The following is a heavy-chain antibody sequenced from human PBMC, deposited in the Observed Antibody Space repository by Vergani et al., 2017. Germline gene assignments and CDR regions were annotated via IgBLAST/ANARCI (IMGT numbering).Heavy chain of an antibody. CDR2: ISYDGSNK. D-gene: IGHD1-1*01. V-gene: IGHV3-30*03. CDR3: ARESMMYNWNDGPDWACDI. J-gene: IGHJ3*02. Sequence: QVQLVESGGVVVQPGRSLRLSCAASGFTFSSYGMHWVRQAPGKGLEWVAVISYDGSNKYYADSVKGRFTISRDNSKNMLYLQMNSLRAEDTAVYYCARESMMYNWNDGPDWACDIWGQGTMVTVSS. CDR1: GFTFSSYG.